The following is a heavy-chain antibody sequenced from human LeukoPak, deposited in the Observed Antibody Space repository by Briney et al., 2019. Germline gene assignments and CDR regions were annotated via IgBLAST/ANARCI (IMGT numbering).Heavy chain of an antibody. J-gene: IGHJ4*02. Sequence: ASVKVSCKASGYTFSSYTMNWVRQAPGQGLEWMGWINTNTGNPTYAQDYTGRFVFSLDTSVSTAYLQISSLKAEDTAVYYCARGQKNYDILTGGVDYWGQGTLVTVSS. CDR2: INTNTGNP. V-gene: IGHV7-4-1*02. D-gene: IGHD3-9*01. CDR3: ARGQKNYDILTGGVDY. CDR1: GYTFSSYT.